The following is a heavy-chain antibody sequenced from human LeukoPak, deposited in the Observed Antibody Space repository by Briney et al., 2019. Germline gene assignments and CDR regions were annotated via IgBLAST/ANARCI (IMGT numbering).Heavy chain of an antibody. J-gene: IGHJ6*02. CDR1: GYTFTSYD. V-gene: IGHV1-8*01. CDR2: MNPNSGNT. CDR3: ARYYYDSSGYYPLVYGMDV. D-gene: IGHD3-22*01. Sequence: GASVNVSCKASGYTFTSYDINWVRQATGQGLEWMGWMNPNSGNTGYAQKFQGRVTMTRNTSISTAYMELSSLRSEDTAVYYCARYYYDSSGYYPLVYGMDVWGQGTTVTVSS.